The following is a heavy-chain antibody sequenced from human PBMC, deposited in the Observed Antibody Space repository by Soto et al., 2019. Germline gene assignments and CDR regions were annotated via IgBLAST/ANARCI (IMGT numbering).Heavy chain of an antibody. D-gene: IGHD2-15*01. V-gene: IGHV1-18*01. CDR2: INAKNGNI. CDR3: ARYIEYDIDY. CDR1: GYIFNSYG. J-gene: IGHJ4*02. Sequence: QVQLVQSGAEVQKPGASVKVSCKASGYIFNSYGISWVRQAPGQGLEWMGWINAKNGNINYAQKFQGRVTMTTDTSTSTAYIELRSLRFDDSAVYFCARYIEYDIDYWGQGTPVTVSS.